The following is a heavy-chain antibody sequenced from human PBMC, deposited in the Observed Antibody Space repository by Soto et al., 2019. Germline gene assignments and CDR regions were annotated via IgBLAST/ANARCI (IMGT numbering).Heavy chain of an antibody. CDR1: GGSFSGYY. CDR2: INHSGST. Sequence: QVQLQQWGAGLLKPSETLSLTCAVYGGSFSGYYWSWIRQPPGKGLEWIGEINHSGSTNYNPSLKSRVTISVDTSKNQFSLKLSSVTAADTAVSYCAREYSSGWDWFDPWGQGTLVTVSS. CDR3: AREYSSGWDWFDP. D-gene: IGHD6-19*01. V-gene: IGHV4-34*01. J-gene: IGHJ5*02.